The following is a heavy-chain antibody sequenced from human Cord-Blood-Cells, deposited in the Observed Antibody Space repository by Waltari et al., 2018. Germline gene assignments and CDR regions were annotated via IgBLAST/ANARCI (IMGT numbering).Heavy chain of an antibody. CDR1: EGPSAAMV. J-gene: IGHJ4*02. Sequence: QVQLVQSGAEVKKPGSRGRAPGKVLEGPSAAMVTAGVDRPLGQGLEWMGGIIPIFGTANYAQKFQGRVTITADESTSTAYMELSSLRSEDTAVYYCARDTDYGGNSVDYFDYWGQGTLVTVSS. D-gene: IGHD4-17*01. CDR3: ARDTDYGGNSVDYFDY. V-gene: IGHV1-69*01. CDR2: IIPIFGTA.